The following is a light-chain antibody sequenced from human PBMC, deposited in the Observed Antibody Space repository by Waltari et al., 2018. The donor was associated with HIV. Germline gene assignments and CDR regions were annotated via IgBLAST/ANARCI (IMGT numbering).Light chain of an antibody. V-gene: IGKV3-11*01. Sequence: EIVLTQSPATLSLSPWDRATLSCRASQSIGSYLAWYQQKPGQAPRLLIYETSNRATGIPARFSGSGSGTDFALTISSLEPEDFGVYYCQQRSKWPPTFGQGTKLEIK. CDR2: ETS. J-gene: IGKJ2*01. CDR3: QQRSKWPPT. CDR1: QSIGSY.